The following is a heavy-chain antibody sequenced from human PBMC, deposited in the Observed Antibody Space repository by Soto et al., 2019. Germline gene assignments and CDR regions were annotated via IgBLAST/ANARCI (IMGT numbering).Heavy chain of an antibody. V-gene: IGHV3-73*02. CDR2: IRSKANSYAT. Sequence: EVQLVESGGGLVQPGGSLKLSCAASGFTFSGSAMHWVRQASGKGLEWVGRIRSKANSYATAYAASVKGRFTISRDDSKNTAYLQMNSLKTEDTAVYYCHDYYYYGMDVWGQGTTVTVSS. CDR3: HDYYYYGMDV. CDR1: GFTFSGSA. J-gene: IGHJ6*02.